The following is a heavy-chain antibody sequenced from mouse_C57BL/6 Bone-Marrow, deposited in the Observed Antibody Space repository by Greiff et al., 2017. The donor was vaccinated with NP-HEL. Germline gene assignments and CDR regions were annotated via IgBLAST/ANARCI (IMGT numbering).Heavy chain of an antibody. CDR2: IHPSDSDT. D-gene: IGHD2-3*01. Sequence: QVQLKQPGAELVKPGASVKVSCKASGYTFTSYWMHWVKQRPGQGLEWIGRIHPSDSDTNYNQKFKGKATLTVDKSSSTAHMQLSSLTSEDSAVYYCASLYDGYYRAWFAYWGQGTLVTVSA. V-gene: IGHV1-74*01. CDR1: GYTFTSYW. CDR3: ASLYDGYYRAWFAY. J-gene: IGHJ3*01.